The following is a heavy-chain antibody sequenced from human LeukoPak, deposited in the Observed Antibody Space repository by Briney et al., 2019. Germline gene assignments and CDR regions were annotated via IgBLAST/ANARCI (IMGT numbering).Heavy chain of an antibody. CDR2: ISSSSAYI. CDR3: ARVVPYSSGWSPGVYFDY. V-gene: IGHV3-21*01. CDR1: GFTFNYYS. J-gene: IGHJ4*02. D-gene: IGHD6-19*01. Sequence: GGSLRLSCAASGFTFNYYSMNWVRQAPGKGLEWVSSISSSSAYIYYADSVKGRFTISRDTSNNTLYLQMNSLRAEDTAVYYCARVVPYSSGWSPGVYFDYWGQGTLVTVSS.